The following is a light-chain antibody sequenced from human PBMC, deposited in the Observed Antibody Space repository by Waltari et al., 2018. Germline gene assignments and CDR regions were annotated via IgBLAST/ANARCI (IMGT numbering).Light chain of an antibody. Sequence: DLPMTQSPSYVSAFVENRVTITCRASQGIGTWLAWYQQKPGKAPRLLIYTASGLRDGVPSRFSGSGSGTDFTLTINSLQPEDFAIYYCQQSHSFPWTFGQGTRVDIK. CDR2: TAS. J-gene: IGKJ1*01. V-gene: IGKV1-12*01. CDR3: QQSHSFPWT. CDR1: QGIGTW.